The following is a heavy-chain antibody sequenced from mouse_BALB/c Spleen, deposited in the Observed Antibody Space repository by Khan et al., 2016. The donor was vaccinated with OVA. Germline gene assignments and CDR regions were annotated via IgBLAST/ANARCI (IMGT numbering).Heavy chain of an antibody. CDR1: GYTLTSYW. CDR2: INPSNGRT. CDR3: ARLLINFDY. Sequence: VQRVESGAELVNPGASVNLSCKASGYTLTSYWMHWVKQRPGQGLEWIGEINPSNGRTNYNEKFKSKATLTVDKSSSTAYMQLSSPTSEDSAVYYCARLLINFDYWGQGTTLTVSS. J-gene: IGHJ2*01. D-gene: IGHD2-1*01. V-gene: IGHV1S81*02.